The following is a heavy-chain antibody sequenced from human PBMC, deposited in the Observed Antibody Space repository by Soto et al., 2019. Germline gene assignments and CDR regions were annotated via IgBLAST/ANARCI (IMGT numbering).Heavy chain of an antibody. V-gene: IGHV5-10-1*01. CDR1: GYSFTSYC. CDR2: IDPSDSYT. CDR3: ARAELDTAMVTGYYYYGKDV. J-gene: IGHJ6*02. Sequence: GESLKISCKGSGYSFTSYCISWVRQMPGKGLEWMWRIDPSDSYTNYSPSFQGHVTISADKSISTAYLQWSSLKASDTAMYYCARAELDTAMVTGYYYYGKDVWGQGTTVNVSS. D-gene: IGHD5-18*01.